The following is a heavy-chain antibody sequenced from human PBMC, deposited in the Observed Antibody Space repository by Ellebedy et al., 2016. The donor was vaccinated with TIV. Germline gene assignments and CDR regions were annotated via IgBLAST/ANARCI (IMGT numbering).Heavy chain of an antibody. CDR2: IYYSGST. CDR1: GGSISSSSYY. CDR3: ARLLARNYYDSSGYYPGRSHLFDY. J-gene: IGHJ4*02. V-gene: IGHV4-39*01. D-gene: IGHD3-22*01. Sequence: GSLRLXXTVSGGSISSSSYYWGWIRQPPGKGLEWIGSIYYSGSTYYNPSLKSRVTISVDTSKNQFSLKLSSVTAADTAVYYCARLLARNYYDSSGYYPGRSHLFDYWGQGTLVTVSS.